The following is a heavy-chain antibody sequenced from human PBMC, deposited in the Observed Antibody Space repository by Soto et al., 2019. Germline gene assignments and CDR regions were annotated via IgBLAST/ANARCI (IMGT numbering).Heavy chain of an antibody. Sequence: QVQLQESGPGLVKPSQTLSLTCTVSGGSISSGGYYWSWIRQHPGKGLEWIGYIYYSGSTYYNPSLKSRVTISVDTSKNQFSLKLSSVTAADTAVYYCVGTVVVPAASPHAFDIGGQGTMVTVSS. CDR2: IYYSGST. CDR3: VGTVVVPAASPHAFDI. D-gene: IGHD2-2*01. V-gene: IGHV4-31*03. J-gene: IGHJ3*02. CDR1: GGSISSGGYY.